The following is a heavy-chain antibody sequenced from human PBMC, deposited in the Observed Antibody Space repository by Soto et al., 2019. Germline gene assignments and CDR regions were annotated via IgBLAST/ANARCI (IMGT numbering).Heavy chain of an antibody. J-gene: IGHJ6*02. CDR1: GGTFSSYS. D-gene: IGHD6-6*01. CDR3: ARGVRLGYYGMDV. Sequence: SVKVSCKASGGTFSSYSISWVRQAPGQGLEWMGGIIPIFGTENYAQKFQGRVTITADESTSTAYMELSSLRSEDTAVYYCARGVRLGYYGMDVWGPGTTVTVSS. V-gene: IGHV1-69*13. CDR2: IIPIFGTE.